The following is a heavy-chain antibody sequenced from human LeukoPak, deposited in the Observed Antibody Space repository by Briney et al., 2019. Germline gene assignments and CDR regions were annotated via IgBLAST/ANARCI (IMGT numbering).Heavy chain of an antibody. CDR1: GFAFSSYG. D-gene: IGHD6-13*01. J-gene: IGHJ4*02. CDR2: ISNDGTNK. V-gene: IGHV3-30*03. CDR3: ARDTGSQDSSSWYGAVDY. Sequence: GGSLRLSCATSGFAFSSYGMHWVRQAPGKGLEWVAVISNDGTNKYYADSVRGRFTISRDNSKNTLYLQVNSLRVEDTAVYYCARDTGSQDSSSWYGAVDYWGQGTLVTVSS.